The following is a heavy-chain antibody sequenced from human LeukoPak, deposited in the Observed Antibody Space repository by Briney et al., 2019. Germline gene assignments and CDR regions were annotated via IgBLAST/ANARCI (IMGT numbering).Heavy chain of an antibody. V-gene: IGHV4-34*01. J-gene: IGHJ6*04. CDR3: ARGSFHGVLRFLEWLPPLDV. Sequence: PSETLSLTCAVYGGSFSGYYWSWIRQPPGKGLEWIGEINHSGSTNYNPSLKSRVTISVDTSKNQFSLKLSSVTAADTAVYYCARGSFHGVLRFLEWLPPLDVWGKGTTVTVSS. CDR1: GGSFSGYY. CDR2: INHSGST. D-gene: IGHD3-3*01.